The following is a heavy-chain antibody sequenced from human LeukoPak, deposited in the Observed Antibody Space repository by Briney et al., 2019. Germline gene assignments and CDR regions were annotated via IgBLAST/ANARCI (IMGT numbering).Heavy chain of an antibody. CDR1: GYTFTGYY. V-gene: IGHV1-2*02. CDR2: INPNSGGT. CDR3: ARDHEMIVGENP. D-gene: IGHD3-22*01. J-gene: IGHJ5*02. Sequence: ASVEGSCKASGYTFTGYYMHWVRQAPGQGLEWMGWINPNSGGTNYAQKFQGRVTMTRDTSISTAYMELSRLRSDDTAVYYCARDHEMIVGENPWGQGTLVTVSS.